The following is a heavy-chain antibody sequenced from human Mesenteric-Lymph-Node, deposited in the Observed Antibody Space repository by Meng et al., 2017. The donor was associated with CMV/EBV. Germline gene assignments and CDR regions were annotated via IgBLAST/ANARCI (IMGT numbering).Heavy chain of an antibody. CDR2: ISYDGSNK. J-gene: IGHJ6*02. V-gene: IGHV3-30*04. CDR1: GFTFSSYA. Sequence: GGSLRLSCAASGFTFSSYAMHWVRQAPGKGLEWVAVISYDGSNKYYADSVKGRFTISRDNAKNSLYLQMNSLGAEDTAVYYCARISWYYGMDVWGQGTTVTVSS. CDR3: ARISWYYGMDV.